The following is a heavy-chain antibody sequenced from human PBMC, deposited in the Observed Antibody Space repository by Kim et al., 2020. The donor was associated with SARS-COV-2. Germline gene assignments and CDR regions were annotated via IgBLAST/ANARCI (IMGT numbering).Heavy chain of an antibody. D-gene: IGHD1-26*01. CDR2: IVVGSGNT. V-gene: IGHV1-58*02. J-gene: IGHJ6*02. CDR3: AADWGIVGATTSYYYYGMDV. CDR1: GFTFTSSA. Sequence: SVKVSCKASGFTFTSSAMQWVRQARGQRLEWIGWIVVGSGNTNYAQKFQERVTITRDMSTSTAYMELSSLRSEDTAVYYCAADWGIVGATTSYYYYGMDVWGQGTTVTVSS.